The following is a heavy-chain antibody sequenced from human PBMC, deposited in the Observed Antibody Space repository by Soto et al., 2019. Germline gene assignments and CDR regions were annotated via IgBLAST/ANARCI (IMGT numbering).Heavy chain of an antibody. J-gene: IGHJ4*02. CDR2: IYYSGST. Sequence: ETLSLTCTVSGGSISSYYWSWIRQPPGKGLEWIGYIYYSGSTNYNPSLKSRVTISVDTSKNQFSLKLSSVTAADTAVYYCARMWLVDSFDYWGQGTLVTVSS. D-gene: IGHD6-19*01. CDR3: ARMWLVDSFDY. CDR1: GGSISSYY. V-gene: IGHV4-59*01.